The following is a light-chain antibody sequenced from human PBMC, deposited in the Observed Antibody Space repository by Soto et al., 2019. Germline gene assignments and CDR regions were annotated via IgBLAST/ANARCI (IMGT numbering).Light chain of an antibody. CDR3: QQYGSSAPIT. Sequence: EIVLTQSPGTLSLSPGERATLSCRASQSVSSSFLGWYQQKPGQAPRLLIYGASSRATGIPDRFSGSGSGTGFTLTISRLEPEDFALYYCQQYGSSAPITFGQGTRLETK. CDR1: QSVSSSF. J-gene: IGKJ5*01. CDR2: GAS. V-gene: IGKV3-20*01.